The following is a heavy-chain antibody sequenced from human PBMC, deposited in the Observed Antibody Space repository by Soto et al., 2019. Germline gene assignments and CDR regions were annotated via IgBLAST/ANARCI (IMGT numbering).Heavy chain of an antibody. CDR2: IIPIIGII. V-gene: IGHV1-69*08. Sequence: QVQLVQSGAEVKKPGSSVKVSCKASGGTFSTYTITWVRQAPAQGLEWMGRIIPIIGIINYAQKFQGRVTISADKFTGTAYMELTGLRSDDTAVYYCAGDPDSHYNDSHASSYPWGQGTLVTVSS. CDR1: GGTFSTYT. D-gene: IGHD4-4*01. J-gene: IGHJ5*02. CDR3: AGDPDSHYNDSHASSYP.